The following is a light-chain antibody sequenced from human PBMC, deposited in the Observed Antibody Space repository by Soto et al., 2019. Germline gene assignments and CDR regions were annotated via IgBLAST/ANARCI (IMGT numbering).Light chain of an antibody. Sequence: VLTLSVGTVSLTPQERATLSCRASQSFDIKYLTWCQQKPGQAPRILIFAASSRATGMPDRFCGSGSGTDFTLTISRLEPGDVAVYYCQQYGYSSWTFGQGTKVDI. CDR1: QSFDIKY. CDR2: AAS. V-gene: IGKV3-20*01. J-gene: IGKJ1*01. CDR3: QQYGYSSWT.